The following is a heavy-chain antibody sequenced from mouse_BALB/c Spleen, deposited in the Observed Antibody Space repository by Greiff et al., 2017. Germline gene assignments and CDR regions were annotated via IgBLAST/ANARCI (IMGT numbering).Heavy chain of an antibody. Sequence: EVKLVESGGGLVKPGGSLKLSCAASGFTFSDYYMYWVRQTPEKRLEWVATISDGGSYTYYPDSVKGRFTISRDNAKNNLYLQMSSLKSEDTAMYYCARDYYGSSLYWYFDVWGAGTTVTVSS. CDR3: ARDYYGSSLYWYFDV. CDR1: GFTFSDYY. CDR2: ISDGGSYT. D-gene: IGHD1-1*01. J-gene: IGHJ1*01. V-gene: IGHV5-4*02.